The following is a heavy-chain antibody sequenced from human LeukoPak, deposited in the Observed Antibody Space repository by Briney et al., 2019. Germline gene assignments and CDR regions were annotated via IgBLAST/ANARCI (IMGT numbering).Heavy chain of an antibody. CDR3: ARDSDYSGNGNGDWFDP. D-gene: IGHD4-11*01. CDR2: ISNYFGVT. V-gene: IGHV1-18*04. Sequence: ASVKVSCKASGFRFTSFGVSWVRQAPGQGPEWMGWISNYFGVTHYAEKLEDRVTMTIDTSTATAYMELRSLRYDDTAIYYCARDSDYSGNGNGDWFDPWGQGTVVTVSS. J-gene: IGHJ5*02. CDR1: GFRFTSFG.